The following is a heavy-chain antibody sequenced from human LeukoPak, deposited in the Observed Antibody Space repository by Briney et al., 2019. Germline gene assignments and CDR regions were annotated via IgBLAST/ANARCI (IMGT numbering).Heavy chain of an antibody. CDR2: INQDGSEK. J-gene: IGHJ4*02. V-gene: IGHV3-7*01. Sequence: GGSLRLSCAGSGFTFRSYWMTWVRQAPGKGLEWVASINQDGSEKYYMDSVKGRFTISRDNAKNTLYLQMNSLRAEDTAVYYCAKSRRAYCSGGSCFGLWDYWGQGTLVTVSS. CDR3: AKSRRAYCSGGSCFGLWDY. CDR1: GFTFRSYW. D-gene: IGHD2-15*01.